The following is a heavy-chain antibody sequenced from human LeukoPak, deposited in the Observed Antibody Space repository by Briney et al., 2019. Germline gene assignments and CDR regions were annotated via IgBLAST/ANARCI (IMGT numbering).Heavy chain of an antibody. CDR2: IKQDGSEK. J-gene: IGHJ3*02. Sequence: GGSLRLSCAASGFTFSSYWMSWVRQAPGKGLEWEANIKQDGSEKYYVDSVKGRFTISRDNAKNSLYLQMNSLRAEDTAAYYCARDHYGDHPMVGAFDIWGQGTMVTVSS. CDR3: ARDHYGDHPMVGAFDI. CDR1: GFTFSSYW. D-gene: IGHD4-17*01. V-gene: IGHV3-7*01.